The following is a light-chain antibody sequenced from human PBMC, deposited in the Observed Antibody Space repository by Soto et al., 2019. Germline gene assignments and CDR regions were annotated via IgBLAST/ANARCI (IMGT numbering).Light chain of an antibody. J-gene: IGKJ1*01. CDR1: QSVSGH. CDR2: GAS. Sequence: EIVMTRSPATLSVSPGERATISCRASQSVSGHLAWDQQKPGQAPRLIIYGASTRATGIPARFSGSGSGTEFTLTISSLQSEDFAVYYCQQYNNWPPVTFGQGTKV. CDR3: QQYNNWPPVT. V-gene: IGKV3-15*01.